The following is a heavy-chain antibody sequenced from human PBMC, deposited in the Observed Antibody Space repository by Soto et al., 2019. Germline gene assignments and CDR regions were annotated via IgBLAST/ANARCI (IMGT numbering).Heavy chain of an antibody. CDR2: INPSGGST. CDR1: GYTFTSYY. CDR3: ALSATVNTPFEF. V-gene: IGHV1-46*01. J-gene: IGHJ4*02. D-gene: IGHD4-17*01. Sequence: ASLKFSCKASGYTFTSYYMHWVRQAPGQGLEGMGIINPSGGSTSYAQKFQGRVTMTRDTSTSTVYMELSSLRSEDTAVYYCALSATVNTPFEFWGKGTPVTVSS.